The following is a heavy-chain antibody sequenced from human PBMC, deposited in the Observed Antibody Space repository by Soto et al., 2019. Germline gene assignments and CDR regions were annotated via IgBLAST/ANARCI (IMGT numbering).Heavy chain of an antibody. V-gene: IGHV5-51*01. Sequence: PGESLKISCKGSGYSSTSYWIPWVRQMPGKGLEWMGIIYPGDSDARYRPSFQGQVTISADKSISPAYLQWSSLKASDTAMYYCARPSWQDDYYGMDVWGQGTTVTVSS. CDR2: IYPGDSDA. CDR1: GYSSTSYW. CDR3: ARPSWQDDYYGMDV. J-gene: IGHJ6*02. D-gene: IGHD2-2*01.